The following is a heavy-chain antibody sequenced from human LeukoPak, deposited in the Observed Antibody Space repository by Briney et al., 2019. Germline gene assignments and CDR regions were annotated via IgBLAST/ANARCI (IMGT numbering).Heavy chain of an antibody. V-gene: IGHV3-23*01. CDR1: GFTFNHYA. CDR2: INHHGHT. CDR3: ARDHGSQDSGAWYVFDY. Sequence: GGSLRLSCAASGFTFNHYAMSWVRQAPGKGLECVSSINHHGHTFYVDSVKGRFTIPRDNSKNTVFLQMNSLRADDTAEYFCARDHGSQDSGAWYVFDYWDRGTLVTVSS. J-gene: IGHJ4*02. D-gene: IGHD6-19*01.